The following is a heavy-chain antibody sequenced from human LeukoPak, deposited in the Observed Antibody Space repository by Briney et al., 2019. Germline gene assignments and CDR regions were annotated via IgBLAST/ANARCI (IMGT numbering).Heavy chain of an antibody. Sequence: GGSLRLSCAASGFTFSTYSMNWVRQAPGKGLEWVSYISSSSSTIFYADSVKGRFTISRDNVKNSLYLQMNSLRAEDTAVYYCAKEGLPSGSYFSGWFDPWGQGTLVSVSS. CDR1: GFTFSTYS. D-gene: IGHD3-10*01. V-gene: IGHV3-48*01. CDR2: ISSSSSTI. J-gene: IGHJ5*02. CDR3: AKEGLPSGSYFSGWFDP.